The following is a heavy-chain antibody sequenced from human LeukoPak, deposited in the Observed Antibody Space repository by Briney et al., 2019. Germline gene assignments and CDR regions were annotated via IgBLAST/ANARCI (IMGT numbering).Heavy chain of an antibody. CDR1: GDSISSSNYY. D-gene: IGHD2-2*01. CDR2: IYYSGST. Sequence: SETLSLTCTVSGDSISSSNYYWGWIRQPPGKGLEWIGSIYYSGSTYYNPSLKSRVTISIDTSKNQFSLKLSSVTAADTAVYYCARGDTSLQHWGQGTLVTVSS. V-gene: IGHV4-39*07. J-gene: IGHJ1*01. CDR3: ARGDTSLQH.